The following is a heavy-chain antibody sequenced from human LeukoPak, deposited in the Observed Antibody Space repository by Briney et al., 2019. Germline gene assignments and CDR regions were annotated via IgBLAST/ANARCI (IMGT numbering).Heavy chain of an antibody. CDR1: GYTFTGYF. Sequence: ASVKVSFKASGYTFTGYFMRWMRQAPGQGLEWMAWINPNSGATNYAPKFQGRVTLTRDTSITTAYMELSRLRSDDTAVYYCARDFGRYSGYDFDFWGQGTLVTVSS. D-gene: IGHD5-12*01. CDR2: INPNSGAT. CDR3: ARDFGRYSGYDFDF. J-gene: IGHJ4*02. V-gene: IGHV1-2*02.